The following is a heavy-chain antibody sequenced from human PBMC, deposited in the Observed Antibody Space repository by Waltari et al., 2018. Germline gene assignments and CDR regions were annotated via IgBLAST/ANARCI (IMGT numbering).Heavy chain of an antibody. CDR2: INGDGSTT. J-gene: IGHJ4*02. D-gene: IGHD5-12*01. CDR1: GFPFSSNG. V-gene: IGHV3-74*01. CDR3: ATSRDGYNLIGDY. Sequence: EVQLVESGGGLVQPGGSLRLSWSASGFPFSSNGMHWVRQAPGKGLVWVSRINGDGSTTSYADSVKGRFAISRDNAKNTLYLQVDSLRAEDTAVYYSATSRDGYNLIGDYWGQGTLVTVSS.